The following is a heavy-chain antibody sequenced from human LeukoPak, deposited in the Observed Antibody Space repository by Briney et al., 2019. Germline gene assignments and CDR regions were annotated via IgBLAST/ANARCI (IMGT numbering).Heavy chain of an antibody. CDR1: GFTFSNAW. D-gene: IGHD4-17*01. Sequence: PGGSLRLSCAASGFTFSNAWMNWVRQAPGKGLEWVGRIKTKPDVGTTDYTTPVKGRCTISRDDSKNTLYLQMNSLKTEDTAVYYGAGDYDHFDLWGRGTLVTVSS. CDR3: AGDYDHFDL. J-gene: IGHJ2*01. CDR2: IKTKPDVGTT. V-gene: IGHV3-15*01.